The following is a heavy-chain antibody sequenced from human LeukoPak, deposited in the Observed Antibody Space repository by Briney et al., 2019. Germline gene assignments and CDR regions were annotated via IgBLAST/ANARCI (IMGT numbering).Heavy chain of an antibody. V-gene: IGHV4-4*02. CDR3: ARGSTYYDFWSGYSPDAFDI. CDR1: GGSISSSNW. D-gene: IGHD3-3*01. J-gene: IGHJ3*02. CDR2: IYHSGST. Sequence: PSGTLSLTCAVSGGSISSSNWWSWVRQPPGKGLEWIGEIYHSGSTNYNPSLKSRVTISVDTSKNQFSLKLSSVTAADTAVYYCARGSTYYDFWSGYSPDAFDIWGQGTMVTVSS.